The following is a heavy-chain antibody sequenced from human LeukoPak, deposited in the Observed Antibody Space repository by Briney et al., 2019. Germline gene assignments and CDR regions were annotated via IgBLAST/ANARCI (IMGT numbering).Heavy chain of an antibody. V-gene: IGHV1-46*01. D-gene: IGHD4-11*01. CDR2: INPSGGST. CDR1: GYTFTSYY. J-gene: IGHJ4*02. CDR3: ARWTTTYLDY. Sequence: ASVKVSCKASGYTFTSYYMHWVRQAPGQGLEWMGIINPSGGSTNYAQKFQGRVTMTRDTSTSTVYMELSSLRSEDSVVYYCARWTTTYLDYWGQGTLVTVSS.